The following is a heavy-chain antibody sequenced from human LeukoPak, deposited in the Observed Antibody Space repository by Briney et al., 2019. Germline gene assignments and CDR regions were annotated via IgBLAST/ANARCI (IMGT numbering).Heavy chain of an antibody. CDR2: INPNSGGT. V-gene: IGHV1-2*02. CDR1: GYTFINYG. J-gene: IGHJ3*02. Sequence: ASVKVSCKASGYTFINYGITWVRQAPGQGLEWMGWINPNSGGTNYAQKFQGRVTMTRDTSISTAYMELSRLRSDDTAVYYCARDLTLRYAHAFDIWGQGTMVTVSS. CDR3: ARDLTLRYAHAFDI. D-gene: IGHD4-17*01.